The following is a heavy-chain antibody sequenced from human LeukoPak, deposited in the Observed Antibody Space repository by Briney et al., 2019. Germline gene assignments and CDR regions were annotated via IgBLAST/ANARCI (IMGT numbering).Heavy chain of an antibody. CDR3: ARVKGHCSSTSCYTHLGYFDL. Sequence: GASVKVSCKASGGTFSSHAISWVRQAPGQGLEWMGGIIPIFGTTNYAQKFQGRVTITTDESTSSAYMELSSLRSEDTAVYYCARVKGHCSSTSCYTHLGYFDLWGRGTLVTVSS. V-gene: IGHV1-69*05. J-gene: IGHJ2*01. CDR2: IIPIFGTT. CDR1: GGTFSSHA. D-gene: IGHD2-2*02.